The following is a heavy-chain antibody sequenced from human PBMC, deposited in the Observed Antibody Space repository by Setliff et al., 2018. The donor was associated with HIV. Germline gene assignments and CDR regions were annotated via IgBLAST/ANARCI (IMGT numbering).Heavy chain of an antibody. CDR3: ARFYSNYAAFDS. D-gene: IGHD4-4*01. CDR1: GFSLITSGMC. V-gene: IGHV2-70*17. Sequence: ASGPTLVNPTQTLTLTCAFSGFSLITSGMCVSWIRQPPGKALEWLARIDWDDDKFYNTSLKTRLTISKDTSKNQVVLTMTNMDPVDTATYYCARFYSNYAAFDSWGQGTLVTVSS. J-gene: IGHJ4*02. CDR2: IDWDDDK.